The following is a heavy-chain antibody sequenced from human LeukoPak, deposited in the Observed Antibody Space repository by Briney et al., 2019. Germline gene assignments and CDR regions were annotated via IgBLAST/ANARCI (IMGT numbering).Heavy chain of an antibody. J-gene: IGHJ4*02. CDR3: AKDLSHRGYSGYDCGY. D-gene: IGHD5-12*01. V-gene: IGHV3-23*01. CDR2: ISGSGGST. Sequence: GGSLRLSCAASGFTFSSYAMSWVRRAPGKGLEWVSAISGSGGSTYYADSVKGRFTISRDNSKNTLYLQMNSLRAEDTAVYYCAKDLSHRGYSGYDCGYWGQGTLVTVSS. CDR1: GFTFSSYA.